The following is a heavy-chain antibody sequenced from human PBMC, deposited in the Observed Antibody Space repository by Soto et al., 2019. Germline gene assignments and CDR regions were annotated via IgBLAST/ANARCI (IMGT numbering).Heavy chain of an antibody. CDR2: IIPIFGTA. CDR3: GRGGGGRVEGDY. D-gene: IGHD3-16*01. V-gene: IGHV1-69*01. J-gene: IGHJ4*02. CDR1: GGTFSSYA. Sequence: QVQLVQSGAEVKKPGSSVKVSCKASGGTFSSYAISWVRQAPGQGLEWMGGIIPIFGTANYAQKFQGRVKITADESTSTASMELSGLRSGDTAVYSCGRGGGGRVEGDYWGQGTLVTVSS.